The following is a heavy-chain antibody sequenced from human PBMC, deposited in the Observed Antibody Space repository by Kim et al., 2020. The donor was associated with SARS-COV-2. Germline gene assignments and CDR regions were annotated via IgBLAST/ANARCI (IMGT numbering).Heavy chain of an antibody. Sequence: GGSLRLSCAASGFTFSTYGMYWVRQAPGKGLEWVALISYDGSNEYYADSVKGRFTISRDNSKNTLYLQMNSLSAEDTALFYCAKALLRGVNYYYYGMDVWGQGTTVTVSS. D-gene: IGHD3-10*01. V-gene: IGHV3-30*18. J-gene: IGHJ6*02. CDR2: ISYDGSNE. CDR1: GFTFSTYG. CDR3: AKALLRGVNYYYYGMDV.